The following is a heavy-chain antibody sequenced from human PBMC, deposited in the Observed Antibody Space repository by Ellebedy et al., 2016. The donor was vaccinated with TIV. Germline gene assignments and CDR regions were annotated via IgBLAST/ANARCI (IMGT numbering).Heavy chain of an antibody. D-gene: IGHD2-2*01. Sequence: SVKGRFTISRDNAKNSLYLQMNSLGAEDTAVYFCARGRYYCSSTSCYAPSWFDPWGQGTLVTVSS. J-gene: IGHJ5*02. V-gene: IGHV3-11*06. CDR3: ARGRYYCSSTSCYAPSWFDP.